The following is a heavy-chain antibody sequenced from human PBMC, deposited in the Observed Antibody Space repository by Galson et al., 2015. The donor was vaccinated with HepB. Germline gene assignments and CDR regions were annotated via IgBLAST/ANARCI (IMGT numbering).Heavy chain of an antibody. CDR3: ARDRAGQWLVRRFDY. Sequence: SLRLSCAASGFTFSSYAMHWVRQAPGKGLEWVAVISYDGSNKYYADSVKGRFTISRDNSKNTLYLQMNSLRAEDTAVYYCARDRAGQWLVRRFDYWGQGTLVTVSS. CDR2: ISYDGSNK. V-gene: IGHV3-30-3*01. J-gene: IGHJ4*02. CDR1: GFTFSSYA. D-gene: IGHD6-19*01.